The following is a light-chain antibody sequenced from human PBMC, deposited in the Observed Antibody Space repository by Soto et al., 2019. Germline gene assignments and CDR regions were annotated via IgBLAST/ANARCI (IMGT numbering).Light chain of an antibody. CDR3: YSTDSTGTQRV. V-gene: IGLV3-10*01. J-gene: IGLJ3*02. Sequence: SYELKQSPSMSVSPGQEARITCSGDALPKKFAYWHHQKSGQAPVLVIYEDTKRPSGIPERFSGSSSGTVATLTVSGAQVDDEGDYYCYSTDSTGTQRVFGGGTKLTVL. CDR2: EDT. CDR1: ALPKKF.